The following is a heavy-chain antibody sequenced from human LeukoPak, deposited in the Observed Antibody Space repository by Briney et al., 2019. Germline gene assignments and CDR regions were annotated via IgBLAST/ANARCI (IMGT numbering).Heavy chain of an antibody. V-gene: IGHV3-74*01. CDR3: ARDAVDTANAV. Sequence: GGSLRLSCAASGLAFSAYKMHWVRQAPRKGLVWVSHINSDGSITSYADSVKGRFTISRDNAKNTLYLQMNSLRAEDTAVYYCARDAVDTANAVWGQGTTVTVSS. J-gene: IGHJ6*02. CDR1: GLAFSAYK. D-gene: IGHD5-18*01. CDR2: INSDGSIT.